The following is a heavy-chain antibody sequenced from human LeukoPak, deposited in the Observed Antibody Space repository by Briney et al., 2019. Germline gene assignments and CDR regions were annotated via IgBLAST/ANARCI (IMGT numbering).Heavy chain of an antibody. CDR2: IIPIFGTA. V-gene: IGHV1-69*01. Sequence: SVKVSCTASGGTFSSYAISWVRQAPGQGLEWMGGIIPIFGTANYAQKFQGRVTITADESTSTAYMELSSLRSEDTAVYYCANAQFGEFPAGYYYYGMDVWGQGTTVTVSS. J-gene: IGHJ6*02. D-gene: IGHD3-10*01. CDR3: ANAQFGEFPAGYYYYGMDV. CDR1: GGTFSSYA.